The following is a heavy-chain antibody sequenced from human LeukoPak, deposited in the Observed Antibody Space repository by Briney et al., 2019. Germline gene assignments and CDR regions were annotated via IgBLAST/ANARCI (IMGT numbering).Heavy chain of an antibody. D-gene: IGHD2-2*01. J-gene: IGHJ5*02. Sequence: SVKVSCKASGGTFSSYTISWVRQAPGQRLEWMGRIIPILGIANYAQKFQGRVTITADKSTSTAYMELSSLRSEDTAVYYCARDAASSTSRGWFDPWGQGTLVTVSS. CDR1: GGTFSSYT. CDR3: ARDAASSTSRGWFDP. V-gene: IGHV1-69*04. CDR2: IIPILGIA.